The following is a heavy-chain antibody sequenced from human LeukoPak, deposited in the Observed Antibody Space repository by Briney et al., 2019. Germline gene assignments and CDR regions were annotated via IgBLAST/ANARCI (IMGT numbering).Heavy chain of an antibody. V-gene: IGHV3-23*01. CDR2: ISGGGGST. Sequence: PRGSLRLSCAASGFTFSGYAMSWVRQAPGKGLEWVSGISGGGGSTYYADSVKGRFAISRDNSKNTLYLQMNSLRAEDTAVYYCAKDERVAAAAWGQGTLVTVSS. CDR1: GFTFSGYA. J-gene: IGHJ5*02. CDR3: AKDERVAAAA. D-gene: IGHD6-13*01.